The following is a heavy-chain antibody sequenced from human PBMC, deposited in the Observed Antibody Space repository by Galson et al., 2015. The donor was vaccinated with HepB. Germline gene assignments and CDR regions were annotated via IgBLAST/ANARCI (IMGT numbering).Heavy chain of an antibody. Sequence: SVKVSCKASGYTFTSYAMNWVRQAPGQGLEWMGWINTNTGNPTYAQGFTGRFVFSLDTSVSTAYLQISSLKAEDTAVYYCASQSEVGATDAFDIWGQGTMVTVSS. D-gene: IGHD1-26*01. V-gene: IGHV7-4-1*02. CDR2: INTNTGNP. CDR3: ASQSEVGATDAFDI. J-gene: IGHJ3*02. CDR1: GYTFTSYA.